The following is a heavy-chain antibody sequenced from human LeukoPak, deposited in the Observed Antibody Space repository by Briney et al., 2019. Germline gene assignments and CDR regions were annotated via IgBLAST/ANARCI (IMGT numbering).Heavy chain of an antibody. CDR1: GASIGSYY. CDR3: ARGDGSGTYRGRNDAFEI. CDR2: IFSTGST. D-gene: IGHD3-10*01. Sequence: SETLSLTCTVSGASIGSYYWSWIRQPAGEGLEWIGRIFSTGSTNHNPSPTSRVTMSVDTSKNQFSLKLNSVTAADTALYYCARGDGSGTYRGRNDAFEIWGQGTMVTVSS. J-gene: IGHJ3*02. V-gene: IGHV4-4*07.